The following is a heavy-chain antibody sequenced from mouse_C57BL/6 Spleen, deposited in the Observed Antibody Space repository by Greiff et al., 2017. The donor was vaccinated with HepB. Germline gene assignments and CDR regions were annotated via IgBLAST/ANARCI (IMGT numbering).Heavy chain of an antibody. CDR2: ISYDGSN. CDR3: ARERPYSNWDY. V-gene: IGHV3-6*01. Sequence: EVKLMESGPGLVKPSQSLSLTCSVTGYSITSGYYWNWIRQFPGNKLEWMGYISYDGSNNYNPSLKNRISITRDTSKNQFFLKLNSVTTEDTATYYCARERPYSNWDYWGQGTTLTVSS. D-gene: IGHD2-5*01. J-gene: IGHJ2*01. CDR1: GYSITSGYY.